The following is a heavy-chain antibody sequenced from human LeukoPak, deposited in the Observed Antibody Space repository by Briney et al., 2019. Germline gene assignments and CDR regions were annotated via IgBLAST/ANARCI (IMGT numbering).Heavy chain of an antibody. V-gene: IGHV3-21*01. CDR1: GFTFSSYS. D-gene: IGHD2-21*02. J-gene: IGHJ3*02. Sequence: GGSLRLSCAASGFTFSSYSMNWVRQAPGKELEWVSSISSSSSYIYYADSVKGRFTISRDNAKNSLYLQMNSLRAEDTAVYYCARKGSREVVTVSDAFDIWGQGTMVTVSS. CDR2: ISSSSSYI. CDR3: ARKGSREVVTVSDAFDI.